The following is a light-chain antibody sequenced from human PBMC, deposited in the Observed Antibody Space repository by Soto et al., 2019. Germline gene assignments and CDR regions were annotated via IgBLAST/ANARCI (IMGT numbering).Light chain of an antibody. J-gene: IGKJ2*01. CDR1: QSTSNY. CDR2: AAS. CDR3: QQSYSSPPT. Sequence: DIQMTQSPSSLSASVGDRVTITCRASQSTSNYLNWYQHKPGKAPNLLIYAASTLQSGVPSWFSGSRSGTDFTLTITHLQPEDFASYYCQQSYSSPPTFGQGTKLEIK. V-gene: IGKV1-39*01.